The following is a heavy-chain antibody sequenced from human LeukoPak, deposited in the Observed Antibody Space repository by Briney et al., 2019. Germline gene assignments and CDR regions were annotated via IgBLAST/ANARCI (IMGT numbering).Heavy chain of an antibody. V-gene: IGHV1-24*01. D-gene: IGHD4-17*01. CDR3: ATDVWAVTTSDY. J-gene: IGHJ4*02. CDR1: GYTLTELS. Sequence: ASVKVSCKVSGYTLTELSMHWVRQAPGTGLEWMGGFDPEDGETIYAQKFQGRVTMTEDTSTDTAYMELSSLRSEDTAVYYCATDVWAVTTSDYWGQGTLVTVSS. CDR2: FDPEDGET.